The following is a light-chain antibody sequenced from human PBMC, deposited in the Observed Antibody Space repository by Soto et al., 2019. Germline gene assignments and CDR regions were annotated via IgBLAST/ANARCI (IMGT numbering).Light chain of an antibody. Sequence: EIVMTQSPATLSVSPGERATLSCRASPSVSSNLAWYQQKPGQAPRLLIYGASTRATGIPARFSGSGSGTEFTLTISSLQYEDFAVYYCQQYNNWLTWTFGQGTKVEIK. V-gene: IGKV3-15*01. CDR3: QQYNNWLTWT. CDR1: PSVSSN. CDR2: GAS. J-gene: IGKJ1*01.